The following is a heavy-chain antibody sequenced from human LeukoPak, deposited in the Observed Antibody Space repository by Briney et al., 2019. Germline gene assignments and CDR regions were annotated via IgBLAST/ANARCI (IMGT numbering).Heavy chain of an antibody. CDR3: ARGTSMAVAGKRAFDI. D-gene: IGHD6-19*01. CDR1: GYTFTDYY. CDR2: INPNSGAT. Sequence: ASVKVSCKASGYTFTDYYMHWVRQAPGQGLEWMSWINPNSGATEYAQRFQGRVTTTRDTYIKTVYMEMSSLRSDDEAVYYCARGTSMAVAGKRAFDIWGQGTMVTVSS. J-gene: IGHJ3*02. V-gene: IGHV1-2*02.